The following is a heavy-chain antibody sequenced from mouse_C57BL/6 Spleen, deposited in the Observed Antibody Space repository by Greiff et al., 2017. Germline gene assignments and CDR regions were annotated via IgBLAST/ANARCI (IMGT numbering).Heavy chain of an antibody. CDR1: GYTFTDYE. J-gene: IGHJ1*03. CDR3: TRRYYGSSYWTGWYFDV. CDR2: IDPETGGT. D-gene: IGHD1-1*01. V-gene: IGHV1-15*01. Sequence: QVQLQQSGAELVRPGASVTLSCKASGYTFTDYEMHWVKQTPVHGLEWIGAIDPETGGTAYNQKFKGKAILTADKSSSTAYMELRSLTSEDSAVYYGTRRYYGSSYWTGWYFDVWGTGTTVTVSA.